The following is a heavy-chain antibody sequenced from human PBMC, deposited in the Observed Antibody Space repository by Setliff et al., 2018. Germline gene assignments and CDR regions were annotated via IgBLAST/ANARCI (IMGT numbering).Heavy chain of an antibody. J-gene: IGHJ4*02. CDR3: ARGGTYRYFDY. CDR2: MYPGRNT. Sequence: SETLSLTCDVSGYSISSGHYWGWIRQPPGKGLEWIGSMYPGRNTYYNPSLKSRVTMSVDTSKRQFSLKLNSMTTADTAVYYCARGGTYRYFDYWGQGALVTVSS. V-gene: IGHV4-38-2*01. CDR1: GYSISSGHY.